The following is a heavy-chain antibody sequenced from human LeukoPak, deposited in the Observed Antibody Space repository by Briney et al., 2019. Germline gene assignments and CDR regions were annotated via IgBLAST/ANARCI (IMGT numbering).Heavy chain of an antibody. D-gene: IGHD5-12*01. CDR2: ISGSGETT. V-gene: IGHV3-23*01. CDR3: ATLPEWLRFASGWIDY. Sequence: GGSLRLSCAAYGFTFSSYSMNWVRQAPGKGLEWVAVISGSGETTYYADSVKGRFTISRDNSENTLYLQMNSLRAEDTAVYYCATLPEWLRFASGWIDYWGQGTLVTVSS. CDR1: GFTFSSYS. J-gene: IGHJ4*02.